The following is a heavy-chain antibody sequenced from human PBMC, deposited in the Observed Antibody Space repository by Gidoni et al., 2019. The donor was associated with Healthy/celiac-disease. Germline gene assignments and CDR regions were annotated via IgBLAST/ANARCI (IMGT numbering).Heavy chain of an antibody. Sequence: QVQLVESGGGVVQPGRSLRLSCAASGFTFRSYAMHWVRQAPGKWMEWVAVITHDGSNKDYADSVKGRFTIYRDNSKNTLYLQMNSLRAEDTAVYYCARVGWGPQGDYWGQGTLVTVSS. J-gene: IGHJ4*02. CDR1: GFTFRSYA. CDR3: ARVGWGPQGDY. D-gene: IGHD1-26*01. V-gene: IGHV3-30-3*01. CDR2: ITHDGSNK.